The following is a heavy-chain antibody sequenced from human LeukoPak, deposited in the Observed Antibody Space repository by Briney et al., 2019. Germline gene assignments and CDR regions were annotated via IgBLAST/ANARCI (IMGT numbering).Heavy chain of an antibody. Sequence: ASVKVSCKASGYTFTGYYMHWVRQAPGQGLEWMGIINPSGGSTSYAQKFQGRVTMTRDTSTSTVYMELSSLRSEDTAVYYCARVYRDGYNFYYYYYGMDVWGQGATVTVSS. J-gene: IGHJ6*02. CDR3: ARVYRDGYNFYYYYYGMDV. V-gene: IGHV1-46*01. CDR1: GYTFTGYY. D-gene: IGHD5-24*01. CDR2: INPSGGST.